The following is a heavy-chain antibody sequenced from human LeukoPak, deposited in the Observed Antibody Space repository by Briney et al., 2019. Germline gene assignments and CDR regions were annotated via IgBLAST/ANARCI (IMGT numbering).Heavy chain of an antibody. CDR1: GFTFSSSA. V-gene: IGHV3-23*01. CDR2: ISNNGGYT. Sequence: GGSLRLSCAASGFTFSSSAMSWVRQAPGKGLEWVSAISNNGGYTYYADSVQGRFTISRDNSKNTLYLQMNSLRAEDTAVYYCAKEAGAYYYDSSGDYWGQGTLVTVSS. J-gene: IGHJ4*02. D-gene: IGHD3-22*01. CDR3: AKEAGAYYYDSSGDY.